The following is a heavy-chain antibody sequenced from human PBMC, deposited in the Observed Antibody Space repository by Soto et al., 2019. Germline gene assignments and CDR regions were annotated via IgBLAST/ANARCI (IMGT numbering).Heavy chain of an antibody. CDR2: INQSGST. V-gene: IGHV4-34*01. CDR3: ARGVNDFWSGYRRRPLDY. CDR1: GGSFSGYY. D-gene: IGHD3-3*01. J-gene: IGHJ4*02. Sequence: QVQLQQWGAGLLKPSETLSLTCAVYGGSFSGYYWSWIRQPPGKGLEWIGEINQSGSTNYNPSLKSRVTISVDTSKNQFTLKLSSVTAADTAVYYCARGVNDFWSGYRRRPLDYWGQGTLVTVSS.